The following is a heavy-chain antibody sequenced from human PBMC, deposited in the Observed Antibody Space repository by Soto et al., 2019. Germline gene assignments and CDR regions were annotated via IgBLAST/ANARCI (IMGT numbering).Heavy chain of an antibody. V-gene: IGHV3-30*09. J-gene: IGHJ1*01. CDR2: ISFDGANK. CDR1: GFTFSNFP. D-gene: IGHD4-4*01. CDR3: ARSTLVTTRYFQH. Sequence: GSLRLSCAVSGFTFSNFPLHWFRQAPGKVLEWVAVISFDGANKYYADSVKGRFALSRDNSKNTVFLQMNSLRRDDTAIYYCARSTLVTTRYFQHWGQGTQVTVSS.